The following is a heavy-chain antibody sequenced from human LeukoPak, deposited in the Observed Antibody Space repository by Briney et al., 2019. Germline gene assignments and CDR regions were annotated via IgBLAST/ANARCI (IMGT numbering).Heavy chain of an antibody. J-gene: IGHJ4*02. Sequence: SVKVSCKASAYTFSGDYTHWRRQAPGQGLEWMGWINPNSGGTNYAQKFQGRVTMTRDTSISTAYMELSRLRSDDTAVYYCARGGGGIVVVPAATDYWGQGTLVTVSS. D-gene: IGHD2-2*01. CDR3: ARGGGGIVVVPAATDY. CDR2: INPNSGGT. CDR1: AYTFSGDY. V-gene: IGHV1-2*02.